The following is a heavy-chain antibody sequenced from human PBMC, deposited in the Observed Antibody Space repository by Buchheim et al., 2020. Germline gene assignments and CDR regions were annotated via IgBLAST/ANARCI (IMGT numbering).Heavy chain of an antibody. J-gene: IGHJ4*02. CDR2: ISSSSSYI. V-gene: IGHV3-21*01. CDR1: GVTFSSYS. Sequence: EVQPVESGGGLVKPGGSLRLSCAASGVTFSSYSMNWVRQAPGKGLEWVSSISSSSSYIYYADSVKGRFTISRDNAKTSLYLQMNSLRAEDTAVYYCARDLGYYDSSGYWGVPGDYWGQGTL. D-gene: IGHD3-22*01. CDR3: ARDLGYYDSSGYWGVPGDY.